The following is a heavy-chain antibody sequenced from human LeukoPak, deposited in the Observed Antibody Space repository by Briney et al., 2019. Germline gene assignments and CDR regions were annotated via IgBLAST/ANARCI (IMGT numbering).Heavy chain of an antibody. J-gene: IGHJ4*02. CDR3: ARGSGSYLTGPLDY. D-gene: IGHD1-26*01. Sequence: ASVKVSCKASGYTFTGYYMHWVRQAPGQGLEWMGRINPNSGGTNYAQKFQGRVTMTRDTSISTAYMELSSLRSEDTAVYYCARGSGSYLTGPLDYWGQGTLVTVSS. CDR2: INPNSGGT. V-gene: IGHV1-2*06. CDR1: GYTFTGYY.